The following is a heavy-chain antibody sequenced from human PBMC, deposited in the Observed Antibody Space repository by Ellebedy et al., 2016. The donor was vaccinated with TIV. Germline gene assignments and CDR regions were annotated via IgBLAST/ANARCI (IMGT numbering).Heavy chain of an antibody. Sequence: PGGSLRLSCAVSGFTFTNAWMNWVRQAPGKGLDWVSLIYSGGNTHYADSVKGRFTISRDSSDNTVYLQMNSLRVEDTAVYYCATGYAQNGQWGQGTLVTVSS. J-gene: IGHJ4*02. CDR1: GFTFTNAW. V-gene: IGHV3-66*01. D-gene: IGHD2-8*01. CDR2: IYSGGNT. CDR3: ATGYAQNGQ.